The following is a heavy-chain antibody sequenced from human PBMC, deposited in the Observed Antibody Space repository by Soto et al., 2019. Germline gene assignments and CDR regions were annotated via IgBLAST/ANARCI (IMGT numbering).Heavy chain of an antibody. CDR2: IIPIFGTE. CDR1: GGTFSSYA. Sequence: SVKVSCKVSGGTFSSYAISWVRQAPGQGLEWMGGIIPIFGTENYAQKFQGRVTITADESTSTAYMELSSLRSEDTAVYYCARYRHYYDSSGYSTGDAFDIWGQGTMVTVSS. V-gene: IGHV1-69*13. J-gene: IGHJ3*02. D-gene: IGHD3-22*01. CDR3: ARYRHYYDSSGYSTGDAFDI.